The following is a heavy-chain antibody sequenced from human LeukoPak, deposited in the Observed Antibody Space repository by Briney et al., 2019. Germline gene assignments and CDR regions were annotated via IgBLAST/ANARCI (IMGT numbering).Heavy chain of an antibody. V-gene: IGHV1-8*01. J-gene: IGHJ5*02. CDR2: VNPNSGHT. CDR3: ARSWQQLVPPLS. D-gene: IGHD6-13*01. CDR1: GYTFTSYD. Sequence: AASVKVSCKASGYTFTSYDINWVRQATGQGLEWMGWVNPNSGHTGFAQKFQGRVSMTSNTSISTAYMELSSLRSEDTAVYYCARSWQQLVPPLSWGQGTLVTVSS.